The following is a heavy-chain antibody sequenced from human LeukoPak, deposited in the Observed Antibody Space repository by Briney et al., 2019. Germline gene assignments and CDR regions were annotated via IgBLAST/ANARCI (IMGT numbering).Heavy chain of an antibody. V-gene: IGHV3-11*06. D-gene: IGHD1-1*01. J-gene: IGHJ4*02. Sequence: PGGSLRLSCAASGFTFSDYYMSWIRRAPGKGLEWVSYISSSSSYTNYADSVKGRFTISRDNAKNSLYLQMNSLRAEDTAVYYCARDLDGVSFDYWGQGTLVTVSS. CDR1: GFTFSDYY. CDR3: ARDLDGVSFDY. CDR2: ISSSSSYT.